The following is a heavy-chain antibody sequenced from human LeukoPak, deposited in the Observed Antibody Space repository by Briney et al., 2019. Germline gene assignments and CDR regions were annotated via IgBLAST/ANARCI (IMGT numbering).Heavy chain of an antibody. V-gene: IGHV7-4-1*02. CDR3: ARGVMRYCSSTSCYMRY. CDR2: INTNTGNP. J-gene: IGHJ4*02. Sequence: ASVKVSCKASGYTFTSYAMNWVRQAPGQGLEWMGWINTNTGNPTYAQGFTGRFVFSLDTSVSTAYLQISSLKAEDTAVYYCARGVMRYCSSTSCYMRYWGQGTLDTVSS. CDR1: GYTFTSYA. D-gene: IGHD2-2*02.